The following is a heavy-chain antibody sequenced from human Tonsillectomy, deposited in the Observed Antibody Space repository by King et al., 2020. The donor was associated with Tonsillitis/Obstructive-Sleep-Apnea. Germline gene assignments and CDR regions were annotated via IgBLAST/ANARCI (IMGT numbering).Heavy chain of an antibody. Sequence: QLVQSGAEVKKPGASVKVSCKASGYTFSSYDIHWVRQAPGQRLEWMGWINGGNSNTKFSRKFEGRLTITRDTSASTAHMELSSLRSEDTAVYYCARGKLYXSXADYXYWGXXXLXXVSS. CDR3: ARGKLYXSXADYXY. CDR1: GYTFSSYD. CDR2: INGGNSNT. V-gene: IGHV1-3*01. J-gene: IGHJ4*01. D-gene: IGHD6-19*01.